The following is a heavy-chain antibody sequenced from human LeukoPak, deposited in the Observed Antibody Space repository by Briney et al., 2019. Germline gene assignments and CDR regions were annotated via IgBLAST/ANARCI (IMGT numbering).Heavy chain of an antibody. CDR1: GVSISNSNYY. CDR3: AKWLLFNRYYYGIDV. CDR2: TYYSGST. J-gene: IGHJ6*02. V-gene: IGHV4-39*01. D-gene: IGHD5-24*01. Sequence: SETLSLTCTVSGVSISNSNYYWDWIRQPPGKGLEWIGTTYYSGSTYYNPSLKDRVTISVDTSKNQFSLRLSSVNPADTAVYYCAKWLLFNRYYYGIDVWGRGTTVTVSS.